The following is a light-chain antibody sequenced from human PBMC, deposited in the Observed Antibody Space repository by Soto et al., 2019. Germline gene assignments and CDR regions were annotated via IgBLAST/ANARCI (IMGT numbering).Light chain of an antibody. J-gene: IGLJ3*02. Sequence: QSALTQPASVSGSPGQSITISCTGTSSDVGGYNYVSWYQQHPGKAPKLMIYEVSNRPSGVSNRFSGSKSGITASLTVFGFRAEDGVDYSCSSYTGSSTWVFGGGTKLTVL. CDR3: SSYTGSSTWV. CDR1: SSDVGGYNY. CDR2: EVS. V-gene: IGLV2-14*01.